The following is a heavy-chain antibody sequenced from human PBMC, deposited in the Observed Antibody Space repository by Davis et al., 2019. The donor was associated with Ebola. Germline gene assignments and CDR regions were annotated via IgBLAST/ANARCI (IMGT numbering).Heavy chain of an antibody. CDR1: GYTFTAFF. CDR3: ARDGQQQLLVDTWFDP. J-gene: IGHJ5*02. CDR2: INPKTGAA. V-gene: IGHV1-2*06. Sequence: AASVNVSCKASGYTFTAFFIHWVRQSPGQGLEWLGRINPKTGAANYLQKFQGRVTMTRDSSIDTAYMELGSLRSDDTAVYYCARDGQQQLLVDTWFDPWGQGTLVTVSS. D-gene: IGHD6-13*01.